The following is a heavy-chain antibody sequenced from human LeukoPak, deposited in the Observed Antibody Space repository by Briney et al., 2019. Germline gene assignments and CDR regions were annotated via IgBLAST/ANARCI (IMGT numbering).Heavy chain of an antibody. D-gene: IGHD1-1*01. V-gene: IGHV4-59*08. CDR3: ARRGASGTIDY. CDR1: GGSISSYY. Sequence: SETLSLTCTVSGGSISSYYWSWIRQPPGKGLEWIGYIYYTGSTNYNPSLKSRVTISVDTSKNQSSLKLTSVTAADTAVYYCARRGASGTIDYWGQGTLVTVSS. CDR2: IYYTGST. J-gene: IGHJ4*02.